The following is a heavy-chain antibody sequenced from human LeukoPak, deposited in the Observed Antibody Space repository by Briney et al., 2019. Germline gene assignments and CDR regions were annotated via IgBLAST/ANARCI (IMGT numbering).Heavy chain of an antibody. Sequence: PGGSLRLSCAASGFTFSSYAVSWVRQAAGKGLEWVSAISGSGGSTYYADSVKGRFTISRDNSKNTLYLQMNSLRAEDTAVYYCAKVAHYYGSGSYYEYYFDYWGQGTLVTVSS. D-gene: IGHD3-10*01. CDR1: GFTFSSYA. CDR3: AKVAHYYGSGSYYEYYFDY. J-gene: IGHJ4*02. CDR2: ISGSGGST. V-gene: IGHV3-23*01.